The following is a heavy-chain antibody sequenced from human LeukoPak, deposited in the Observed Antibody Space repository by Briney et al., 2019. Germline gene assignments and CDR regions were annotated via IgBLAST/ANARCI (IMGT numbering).Heavy chain of an antibody. CDR3: ARSPSVGQFDP. CDR2: IIPILGIA. Sequence: SVKVSCKASGGTFTSYTISWVRQAPGQGLEWMGRIIPILGIANYAQKFQGRVTITADKSTSTAYMELSSLRSEDTAVYYCARSPSVGQFDPWAREPWSPSPQ. J-gene: IGHJ5*02. CDR1: GGTFTSYT. V-gene: IGHV1-69*02.